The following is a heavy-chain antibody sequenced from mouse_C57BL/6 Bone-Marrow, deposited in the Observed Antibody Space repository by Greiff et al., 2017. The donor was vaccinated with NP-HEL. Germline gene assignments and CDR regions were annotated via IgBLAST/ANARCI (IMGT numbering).Heavy chain of an antibody. D-gene: IGHD1-1*01. CDR3: AKRAYYYGSYLAMDY. J-gene: IGHJ4*01. CDR1: GFSLTSYG. CDR2: IWRGGST. Sequence: VKLQESGPGLVQPSQSLSITCTVSGFSLTSYGVHWVRQSPGKGLEWLGVIWRGGSTDYNAAFMSRLSITKDNSKSQVFFKMNSLQADDTAIYYCAKRAYYYGSYLAMDYWGQGTSVTVSS. V-gene: IGHV2-5*01.